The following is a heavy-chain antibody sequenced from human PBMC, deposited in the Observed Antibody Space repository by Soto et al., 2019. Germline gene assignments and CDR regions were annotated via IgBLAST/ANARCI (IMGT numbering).Heavy chain of an antibody. V-gene: IGHV1-18*01. CDR1: GYTFTSYC. D-gene: IGHD2-2*01. Sequence: ASVKVSCKASGYTFTSYCISWVRQAPGQGLEWMGWISAYNGNTNYAQKLQGRVTMTTDTSTSTAYMELRSLRSDDTAVYYCARDGDFRCSSTSWRRGTKYFQHWGQGTWSPSPQ. J-gene: IGHJ1*01. CDR2: ISAYNGNT. CDR3: ARDGDFRCSSTSWRRGTKYFQH.